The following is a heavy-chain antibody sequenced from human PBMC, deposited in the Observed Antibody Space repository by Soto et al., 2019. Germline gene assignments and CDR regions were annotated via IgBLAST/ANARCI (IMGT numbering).Heavy chain of an antibody. CDR1: GFIFSEYY. CDR3: AQMSSENYYDPVFS. D-gene: IGHD3-22*01. Sequence: QVQLVESGGGLVKTGGSLSLACGASGFIFSEYYMSWVRQAPWKGLEWVAYISSSGNTIYYADSVKGRFTISRDNAKNSVFLQMNSLRAEDTALYFCAQMSSENYYDPVFSWGQGTLVTVSS. J-gene: IGHJ4*02. CDR2: ISSSGNTI. V-gene: IGHV3-11*01.